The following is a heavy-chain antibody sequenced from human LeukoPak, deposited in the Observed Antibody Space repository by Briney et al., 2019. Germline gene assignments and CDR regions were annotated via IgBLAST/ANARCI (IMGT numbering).Heavy chain of an antibody. CDR3: ARDQGSWYFGFRWFDP. J-gene: IGHJ5*02. Sequence: ASVKVSCKASGGTFSSYAISWVRQAPGQGLEWMGGIIPIFGTANYAQKFQGRVTITADESTSTAYMELSSLRSEDTAVYYCARDQGSWYFGFRWFDPWGQGTPVTVSS. CDR2: IIPIFGTA. CDR1: GGTFSSYA. V-gene: IGHV1-69*13. D-gene: IGHD6-13*01.